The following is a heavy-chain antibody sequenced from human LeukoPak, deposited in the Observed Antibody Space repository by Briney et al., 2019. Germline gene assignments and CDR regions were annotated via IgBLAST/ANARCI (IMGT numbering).Heavy chain of an antibody. J-gene: IGHJ6*03. V-gene: IGHV4-34*01. D-gene: IGHD6-6*01. CDR2: INHSGST. CDR3: ARGLEQLVRNYYYYMDV. CDR1: GGSFSGYY. Sequence: PSETLSLTCAVYGGSFSGYYWSWIRQPPGKGLEWIGEINHSGSTNYNPSPKSRVTISVDTSKNQFSLKLSSVTAADTAVYYCARGLEQLVRNYYYYMDVWGKGTTVTVSS.